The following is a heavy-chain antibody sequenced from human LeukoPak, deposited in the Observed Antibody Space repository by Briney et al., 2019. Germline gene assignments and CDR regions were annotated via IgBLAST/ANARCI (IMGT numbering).Heavy chain of an antibody. CDR1: GGSISSSSYY. CDR3: ARGFYDSSGYPIGYYYYGMDV. D-gene: IGHD3-22*01. V-gene: IGHV4-39*07. CDR2: INHSGST. Sequence: SETLSLTCTVSGGSISSSSYYWGWIRQPPGKGLEWIGEINHSGSTNYNPSLKSRVTISVDTSKNQFSLKLSSVTAADTAVYYCARGFYDSSGYPIGYYYYGMDVWGQGTTVTVSS. J-gene: IGHJ6*02.